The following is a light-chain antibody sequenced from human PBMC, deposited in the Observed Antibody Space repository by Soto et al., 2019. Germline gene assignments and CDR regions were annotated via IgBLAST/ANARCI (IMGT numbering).Light chain of an antibody. CDR3: QQYKTFPLT. V-gene: IGKV1-39*01. CDR2: AAS. J-gene: IGKJ5*01. Sequence: IQMTQTPSSLSASVGDTVSFSCRASQSSSNFLDWYQQKPGQVPKLLIYAASRLQSGVPLRFSGSGSGTQFTLTISSLQPEDFATYYCQQYKTFPLTFGQGTRLEI. CDR1: QSSSNF.